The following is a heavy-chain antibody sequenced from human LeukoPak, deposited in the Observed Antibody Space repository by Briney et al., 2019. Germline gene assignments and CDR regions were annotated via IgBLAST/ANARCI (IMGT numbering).Heavy chain of an antibody. J-gene: IGHJ4*02. D-gene: IGHD3-22*01. CDR1: GFTFSSYA. Sequence: GGSLRLSCAASGFTFSSYAMSWVRQAPGKGLEWVSAISGSGGSTYYADSVKGRFTISRDNSKNTLYLQMNSLRAEDTAVYYCAKAPPDYYYDSSGYYYHFFDYWGQGTLVTVSS. V-gene: IGHV3-23*01. CDR3: AKAPPDYYYDSSGYYYHFFDY. CDR2: ISGSGGST.